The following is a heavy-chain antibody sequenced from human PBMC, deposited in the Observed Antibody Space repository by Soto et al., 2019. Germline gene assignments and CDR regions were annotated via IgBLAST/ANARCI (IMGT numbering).Heavy chain of an antibody. J-gene: IGHJ4*02. V-gene: IGHV3-74*01. CDR1: GFTFSSYW. D-gene: IGHD3-10*01. CDR3: ARWFTYGNFDYFGY. Sequence: GSLRLSCAASGFTFSSYWMHWFRQAPGKGLVWVSRINSGGGTTTYADSVKGRFTISRDNAKNTLYLQMNGLRAEDTAVYYCARWFTYGNFDYFGYWGQGTQVTVSS. CDR2: INSGGGTT.